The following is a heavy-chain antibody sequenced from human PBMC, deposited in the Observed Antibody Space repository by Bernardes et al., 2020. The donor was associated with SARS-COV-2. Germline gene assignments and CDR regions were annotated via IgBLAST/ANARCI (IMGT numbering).Heavy chain of an antibody. V-gene: IGHV4-31*03. CDR3: ARGAITIFGVVRNGMDV. D-gene: IGHD3-3*01. J-gene: IGHJ6*02. CDR2: IYYSGST. Sequence: LSLTCTVSGGSISSGGYYWSWIRQHPGKGLEWIGYIYYSGSTYYNPSLKSRVTISVDTSKNQFSLKLSSVTAADTAVYYCARGAITIFGVVRNGMDVWGQGTTVTVSS. CDR1: GGSISSGGYY.